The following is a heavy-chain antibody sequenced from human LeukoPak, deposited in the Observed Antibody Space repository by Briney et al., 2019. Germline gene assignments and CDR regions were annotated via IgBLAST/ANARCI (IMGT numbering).Heavy chain of an antibody. CDR3: ARGYGLFDY. D-gene: IGHD2-21*01. V-gene: IGHV4-59*01. J-gene: IGHJ4*02. CDR1: GGSISSYY. Sequence: PSETLSLTCTVSGGSISSYYWSWIRQPPGKGLEWIGYIYYSGSTNYNPSLKSRVTISVDTSKNQFSLKLSSVTAADTAVYYCARGYGLFDYWGQGTLVTVSS. CDR2: IYYSGST.